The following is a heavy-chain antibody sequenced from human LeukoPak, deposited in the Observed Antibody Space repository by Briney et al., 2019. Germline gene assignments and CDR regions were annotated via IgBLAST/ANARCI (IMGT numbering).Heavy chain of an antibody. Sequence: GGSLRLSCAASGFTFSSYAMNWVRQAPRKGLEWVSGISGSGGSTYYADSVKGRFTISRDNSKNTLYLQMNSLRAEDTAVYYCAKKAYSDFMWYFDYWGQGTLVTVSS. V-gene: IGHV3-23*01. CDR3: AKKAYSDFMWYFDY. J-gene: IGHJ4*02. D-gene: IGHD4-11*01. CDR2: ISGSGGST. CDR1: GFTFSSYA.